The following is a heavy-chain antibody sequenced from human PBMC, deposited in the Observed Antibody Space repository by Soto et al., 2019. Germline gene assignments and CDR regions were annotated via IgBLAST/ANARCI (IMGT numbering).Heavy chain of an antibody. CDR2: INGGNGNR. CDR1: RYTFSSYA. V-gene: IGHV1-3*01. CDR3: AVTRSDYDKYFDY. Sequence: ASVKVSCKASRYTFSSYAMHWVRQAPGQRLEWMGWINGGNGNRKYSQKFQGRVTITRDKSASTAYMELSSLRCEDTAVYYCAVTRSDYDKYFDYWGQGTLVTVPS. J-gene: IGHJ4*02. D-gene: IGHD3-9*01.